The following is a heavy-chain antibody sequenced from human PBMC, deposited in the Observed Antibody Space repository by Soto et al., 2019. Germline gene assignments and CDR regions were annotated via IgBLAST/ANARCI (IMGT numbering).Heavy chain of an antibody. CDR3: AREGPAPYYYYGMDV. CDR2: ISAYNGNT. Sequence: QVQLVQSGGEVKKPGASVKVSCKTSGYSFTTYGISWVRQAPGQGLEWMGWISAYNGNTNYAQKLQGRVTMTTDTSTSTAYMELGSLRSDGTAVYYCAREGPAPYYYYGMDVWGQGSTVTVSS. V-gene: IGHV1-18*01. CDR1: GYSFTTYG. J-gene: IGHJ6*02.